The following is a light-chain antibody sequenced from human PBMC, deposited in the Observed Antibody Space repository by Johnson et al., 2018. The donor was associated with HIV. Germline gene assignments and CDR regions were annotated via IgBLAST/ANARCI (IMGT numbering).Light chain of an antibody. Sequence: QSVLTQPPSVSAAPGQKVTISCSGGISDVGNYAASWCHQLPGTAPKLLIYENNIRPSGIPDRFSGSKSGSSATLGITGRWPEDEADYYCLPGNTGPRSYIVGSGTKVTVL. CDR3: LPGNTGPRSYI. CDR2: ENN. V-gene: IGLV1-41*01. J-gene: IGLJ1*01. CDR1: ISDVGNYA.